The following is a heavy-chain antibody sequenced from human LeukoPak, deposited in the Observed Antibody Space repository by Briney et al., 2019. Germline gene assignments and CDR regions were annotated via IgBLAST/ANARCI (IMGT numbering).Heavy chain of an antibody. CDR3: ATSDSSGYYFSYY. D-gene: IGHD3-22*01. V-gene: IGHV3-21*01. J-gene: IGHJ4*02. Sequence: GGSLRLSCAASGFTFGTYSMNWVRQAPGKGLEWVSSISSTSSYIYYADSVKGRFTIARDNAQKSLYLQMNSLRAEDTAVYYCATSDSSGYYFSYYWGQGTLVTVSS. CDR1: GFTFGTYS. CDR2: ISSTSSYI.